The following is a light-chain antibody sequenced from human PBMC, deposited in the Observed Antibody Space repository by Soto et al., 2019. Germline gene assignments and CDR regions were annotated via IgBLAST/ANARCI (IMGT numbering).Light chain of an antibody. V-gene: IGKV3-11*01. CDR3: QHHSSVIN. CDR2: DAS. J-gene: IGKJ5*01. CDR1: QSVSSH. Sequence: EIVLTQSPATLSLSPGERATLSCRASQSVSSHLAWYQQKPGQAPRLLIYDASNRATGIPARFSGSGSGPYFTLTISSLKPEDFAVYYWQHHSSVINFGQGTRLEIK.